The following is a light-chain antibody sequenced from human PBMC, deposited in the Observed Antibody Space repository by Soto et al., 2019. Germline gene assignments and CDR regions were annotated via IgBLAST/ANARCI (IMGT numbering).Light chain of an antibody. V-gene: IGKV3-11*01. CDR3: HPRTNWPIT. CDR1: QNIGGY. J-gene: IGKJ5*01. Sequence: ETVLTQSPASLSLSPGDRATLSCRASQNIGGYLAWYQQKPVQAPRLLIYDASNRATGIPARFSGSGSGTDFTLTISSLEPEDFAVYYCHPRTNWPITFGQGTRLEI. CDR2: DAS.